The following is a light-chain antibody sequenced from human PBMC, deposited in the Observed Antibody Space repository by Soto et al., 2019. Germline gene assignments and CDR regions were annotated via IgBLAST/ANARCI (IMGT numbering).Light chain of an antibody. Sequence: EIVLTQSPGTLSLSPGERATLSCRTGQSVSSIYLAWFQQKPGQAPRLLIYGTSSRATGIPDRFSGSGSGTDFTLTINRLEPEDFAVYYCQQYGSSPYTFGQGTKLELK. V-gene: IGKV3-20*01. CDR1: QSVSSIY. CDR3: QQYGSSPYT. J-gene: IGKJ2*01. CDR2: GTS.